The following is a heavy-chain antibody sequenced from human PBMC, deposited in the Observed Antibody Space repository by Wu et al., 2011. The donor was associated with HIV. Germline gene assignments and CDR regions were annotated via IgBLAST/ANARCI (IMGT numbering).Heavy chain of an antibody. D-gene: IGHD2-15*01. V-gene: IGHV1-24*01. CDR3: ATIYLGYCSGGSCYSKYYFDY. J-gene: IGHJ4*02. CDR2: FDPEDGET. Sequence: QVQLVQSGAEVKKPGASVKVSCKVSGYTLTGLSMHWVRQAPGKGLEWMGGFDPEDGETIYAQKFQGRVTMTEDTSTDTAYMELSSLRSEDTAVYYCATIYLGYCSGGSCYSKYYFDYWGQGTLVTVSS. CDR1: GYTLTGLS.